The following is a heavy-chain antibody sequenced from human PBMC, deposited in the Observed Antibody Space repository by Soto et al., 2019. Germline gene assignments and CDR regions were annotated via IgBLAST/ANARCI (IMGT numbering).Heavy chain of an antibody. Sequence: PSETLSLTCTVSGGSISSGDYYWSWIRQPPGKGLEWIGYIYYSGSTYYNPSLKSRVTISVDTSKNQFSLKLSSVTAADTAVYYCARDRISGSYGPANWFDPWGQGTLVTVSS. J-gene: IGHJ5*02. V-gene: IGHV4-30-4*01. D-gene: IGHD1-26*01. CDR3: ARDRISGSYGPANWFDP. CDR2: IYYSGST. CDR1: GGSISSGDYY.